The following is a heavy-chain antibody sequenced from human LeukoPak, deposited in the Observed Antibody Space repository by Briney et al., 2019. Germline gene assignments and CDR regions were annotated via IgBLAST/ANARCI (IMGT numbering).Heavy chain of an antibody. D-gene: IGHD4-17*01. J-gene: IGHJ5*02. V-gene: IGHV1-69*05. CDR1: GGTFSSYA. CDR2: IIPIFGTA. Sequence: SVKVSCKASGGTFSSYAISWVRQAPGQGLEWMGRIIPIFGTANYAQKFQGRVTITTDESTSTAYMELSSLRSEDTAVHYCARDRGGDYQKNWFDPWGQGTLATVSS. CDR3: ARDRGGDYQKNWFDP.